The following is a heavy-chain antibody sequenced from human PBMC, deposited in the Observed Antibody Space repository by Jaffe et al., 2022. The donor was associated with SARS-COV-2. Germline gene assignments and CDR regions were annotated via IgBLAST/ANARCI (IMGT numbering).Heavy chain of an antibody. V-gene: IGHV4-31*03. J-gene: IGHJ3*02. CDR1: GGSISSGGYY. Sequence: QVQLQESGPGLVKPSQTLSLTCTVSGGSISSGGYYWSWIRQHPGKGLEWIGYIYYSGSTYYNPSLKSRVTISVDTSKNQFSLKLSSVTAADTAVYYCAREYSGSYRAIGFDIWGQGTMVTVSS. D-gene: IGHD1-26*01. CDR2: IYYSGST. CDR3: AREYSGSYRAIGFDI.